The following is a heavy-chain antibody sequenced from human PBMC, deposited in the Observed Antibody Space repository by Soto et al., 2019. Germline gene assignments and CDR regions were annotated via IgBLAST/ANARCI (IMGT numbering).Heavy chain of an antibody. CDR3: AKLTSA. Sequence: PGGSLRLSCAASGFTFSSSTMSWVRHVPGKGLEWVSSISGSGGTTYYTDSVKGRFTISRDNSKNTLYLQMNSLRAEDTAVYYCAKLTSAWGQGTLVTVSS. V-gene: IGHV3-23*01. CDR2: ISGSGGTT. CDR1: GFTFSSST. J-gene: IGHJ1*01.